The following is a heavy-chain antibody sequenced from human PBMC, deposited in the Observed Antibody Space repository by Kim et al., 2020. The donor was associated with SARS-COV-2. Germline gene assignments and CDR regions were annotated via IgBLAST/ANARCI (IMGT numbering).Heavy chain of an antibody. J-gene: IGHJ5*02. Sequence: GGSLRLSCAASGFTFDDYAMHWVRQAPGKGLEWVSGISWNSGSIVYADSVKGRFTISRDNAKNSLYLQMNSLRAEDTALYYCTKDILRRGYYDSSGYYYGWFDPWGQGTLVTVSS. V-gene: IGHV3-9*01. CDR2: ISWNSGSI. CDR1: GFTFDDYA. CDR3: TKDILRRGYYDSSGYYYGWFDP. D-gene: IGHD3-22*01.